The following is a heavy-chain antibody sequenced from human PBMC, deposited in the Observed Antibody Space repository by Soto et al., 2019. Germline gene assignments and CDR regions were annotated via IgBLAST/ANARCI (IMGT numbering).Heavy chain of an antibody. Sequence: SETLSLTCSVSGGSVSSGDCYWSWIRQPPGKGLEWIGYIYYSGSTYYNPSLKSRVTISVDASKNQFSLKLSSVTAADTVVYYCARYYYDILTGSKIDYWGQGTLLTVSS. V-gene: IGHV4-61*08. CDR2: IYYSGST. J-gene: IGHJ4*02. CDR3: ARYYYDILTGSKIDY. D-gene: IGHD3-9*01. CDR1: GGSVSSGDCY.